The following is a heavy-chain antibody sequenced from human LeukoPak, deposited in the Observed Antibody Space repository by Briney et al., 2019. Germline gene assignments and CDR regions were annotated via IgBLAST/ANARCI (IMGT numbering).Heavy chain of an antibody. J-gene: IGHJ4*02. CDR2: IYSGGST. Sequence: GGSLRLSCAASRFTVSSNYMSWVRQVPGKGLEWVSVIYSGGSTYYADSVKGRFTISRDNSKNTLYLQMNSLRAEDTAVYYCARAVSPPAHSTWYAFDYWGQGTLVTVSS. CDR1: RFTVSSNY. D-gene: IGHD6-13*01. V-gene: IGHV3-53*01. CDR3: ARAVSPPAHSTWYAFDY.